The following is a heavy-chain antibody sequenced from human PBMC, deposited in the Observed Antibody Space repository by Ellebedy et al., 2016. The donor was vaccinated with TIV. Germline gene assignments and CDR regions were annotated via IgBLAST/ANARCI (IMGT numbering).Heavy chain of an antibody. CDR2: ITNTVSPT. Sequence: GESLKIPCAASGFTFRDYFMSWVRQAPGKGLEWVSYITNTVSPTSYADSVKGRFTVARDNAKNSLYLQMNSLRAEDTAVYYCGRAREPGYFGYYYYGMDVWGQGTTVTVSS. D-gene: IGHD3-9*01. J-gene: IGHJ6*02. CDR3: GRAREPGYFGYYYYGMDV. CDR1: GFTFRDYF. V-gene: IGHV3-11*01.